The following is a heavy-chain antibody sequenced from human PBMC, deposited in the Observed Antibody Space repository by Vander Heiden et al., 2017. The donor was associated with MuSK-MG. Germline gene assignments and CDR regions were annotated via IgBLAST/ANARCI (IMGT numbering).Heavy chain of an antibody. CDR1: GYTFTSHW. J-gene: IGHJ4*02. CDR3: ARHNNGDYAIDY. D-gene: IGHD4-17*01. V-gene: IGHV5-51*01. CDR2: VYPIDSDT. Sequence: VQLVQSGPEAKEPGESLKIACKSSGYTFTSHWIGWVRQLPGKGLEWMGIVYPIDSDTRYSPSLQGQVAISADKSFSTAYLQWTSLKASDTAMYYCARHNNGDYAIDYWGQGTLVTVSS.